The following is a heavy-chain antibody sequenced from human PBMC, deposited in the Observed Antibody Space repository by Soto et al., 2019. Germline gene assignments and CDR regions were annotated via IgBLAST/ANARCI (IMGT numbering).Heavy chain of an antibody. Sequence: LSLTCTVSGGSISSGGYCWSWIRQHPGKGLEWIGYVYYSGSTYYNPSLKSRVTISVDTSKNQFSLKLSSVTAADTAVYYCARVNDYYDSTSFDYWGQGTLVTVSS. V-gene: IGHV4-31*03. CDR1: GGSISSGGYC. J-gene: IGHJ4*02. CDR3: ARVNDYYDSTSFDY. D-gene: IGHD3-22*01. CDR2: VYYSGST.